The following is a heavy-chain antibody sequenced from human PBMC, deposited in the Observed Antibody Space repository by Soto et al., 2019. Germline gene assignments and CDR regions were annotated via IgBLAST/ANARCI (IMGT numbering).Heavy chain of an antibody. D-gene: IGHD2-15*01. CDR1: GFTFSSCA. CDR3: AKEYCSGGSCYSPVGGMDV. V-gene: IGHV3-23*01. J-gene: IGHJ6*02. Sequence: GGSLRLSCAASGFTFSSCAMSWVRQAPGKGLEWVSAISGSGGSTYYADSVKGRFTISRDNSKNTLYLQMNSLRAEDTAVYYCAKEYCSGGSCYSPVGGMDVWGQGTTVTVSS. CDR2: ISGSGGST.